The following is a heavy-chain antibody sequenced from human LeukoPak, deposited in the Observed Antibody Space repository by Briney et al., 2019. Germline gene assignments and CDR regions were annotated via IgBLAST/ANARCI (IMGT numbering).Heavy chain of an antibody. Sequence: GGSLRLSCAASGFTFSSYAMSWVRQAPGKGLEWVSAISGSGGSTYYADSVKGRFTISRDNSKNTLYLQMNSLRAEDTAVYYCARGTAAAGTLGYWGQGTLVTVSS. CDR1: GFTFSSYA. CDR2: ISGSGGST. CDR3: ARGTAAAGTLGY. D-gene: IGHD6-13*01. J-gene: IGHJ4*02. V-gene: IGHV3-23*01.